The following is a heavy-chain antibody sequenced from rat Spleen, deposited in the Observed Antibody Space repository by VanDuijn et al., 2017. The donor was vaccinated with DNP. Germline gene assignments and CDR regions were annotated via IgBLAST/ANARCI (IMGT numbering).Heavy chain of an antibody. CDR3: ARHPTGSYVMDA. CDR1: GFSFSNYG. J-gene: IGHJ4*01. D-gene: IGHD5-1*01. CDR2: ISPSGGST. V-gene: IGHV5-19*01. Sequence: EVQLVESGGGLVQPGRSLKLSCAASGFSFSNYGMHWIRQAPTKGLEWVASISPSGGSTYYRDSVKGRFTISRDNAKSTLYLQMDSLRSEDTATYYCARHPTGSYVMDAWGQGASVTVSS.